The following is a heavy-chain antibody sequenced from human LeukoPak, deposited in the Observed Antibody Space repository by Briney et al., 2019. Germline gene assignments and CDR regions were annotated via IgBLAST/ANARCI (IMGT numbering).Heavy chain of an antibody. CDR1: GFTFSTSW. CDR3: AKSQLWAFDI. Sequence: QPGGSLRLSCAASGFTFSTSWMSWVRQAPGKGLEWVANIKEDGSEKWYMDSVKGRFTISRDNSKNTLYLQMNSLRAEDTAVYYCAKSQLWAFDIWGQGTMVTVSS. CDR2: IKEDGSEK. J-gene: IGHJ3*02. D-gene: IGHD5-18*01. V-gene: IGHV3-7*01.